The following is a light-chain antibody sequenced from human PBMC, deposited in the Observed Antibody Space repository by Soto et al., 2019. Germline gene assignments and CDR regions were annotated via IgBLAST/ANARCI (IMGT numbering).Light chain of an antibody. Sequence: SYELTQPPSVSVAPGKTARITCGGTNIGDKSVHWYQQKPGQAPVLVIFYDSARPSGIPERFSGSNSGNTATLTISTVEAGDEADYYCQVWDSTSDHVVFGGGTQLTVL. V-gene: IGLV3-21*04. CDR1: NIGDKS. CDR3: QVWDSTSDHVV. J-gene: IGLJ2*01. CDR2: YDS.